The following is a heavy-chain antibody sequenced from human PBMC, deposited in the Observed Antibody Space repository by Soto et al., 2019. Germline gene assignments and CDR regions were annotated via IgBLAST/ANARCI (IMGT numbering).Heavy chain of an antibody. CDR3: ARDIYRRAAAGLAFDI. Sequence: ASVKVSCKASGYTFTRYGISWVRQDPGQGLEWMGWISAYNGNTNYAQKLQGRVTMTTDTSTSTAYMELRSLRSDDTAVYYCARDIYRRAAAGLAFDIWGQGTMVTVSS. J-gene: IGHJ3*02. V-gene: IGHV1-18*01. D-gene: IGHD6-13*01. CDR2: ISAYNGNT. CDR1: GYTFTRYG.